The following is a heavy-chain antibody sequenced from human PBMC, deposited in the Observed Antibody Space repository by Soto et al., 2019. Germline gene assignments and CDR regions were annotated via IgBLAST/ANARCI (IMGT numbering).Heavy chain of an antibody. J-gene: IGHJ6*02. V-gene: IGHV5-51*01. CDR1: GYSFTSYW. CDR3: ARAFYYYDSSGYYYPHYYYGMDV. D-gene: IGHD3-22*01. CDR2: IYPGDSDT. Sequence: GESLKISCKGSGYSFTSYWIGWVRQMPGKGLEWMGIIYPGDSDTRYSPSFQGQVTISADKSISTAYLQWSSLKASDTAMYYCARAFYYYDSSGYYYPHYYYGMDVWGQGTTVTVS.